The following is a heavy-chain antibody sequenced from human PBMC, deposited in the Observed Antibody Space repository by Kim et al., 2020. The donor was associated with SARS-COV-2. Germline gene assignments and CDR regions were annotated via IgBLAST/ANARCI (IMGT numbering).Heavy chain of an antibody. D-gene: IGHD5-12*01. V-gene: IGHV5-51*01. CDR2: T. CDR3: ARASGYDWFDY. J-gene: IGHJ4*02. Sequence: TRYSPSFQGQVTISADKSISTAYLQWSSLKASDTAMYYCARASGYDWFDYWGQGTLVTVYS.